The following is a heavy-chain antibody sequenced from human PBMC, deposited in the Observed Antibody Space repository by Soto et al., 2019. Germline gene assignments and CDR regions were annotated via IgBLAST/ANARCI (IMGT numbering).Heavy chain of an antibody. Sequence: ASVKVSCKASGYTFTSYYMHWVRQAPGQGLEWMGIIDPSGGSASYAQKFRGRVTMTRDTSTSTVYMELSSLRAGDTAVYYCARSPPGGYHYYYGMDVWGQGTTVTVSS. D-gene: IGHD3-22*01. CDR1: GYTFTSYY. CDR3: ARSPPGGYHYYYGMDV. J-gene: IGHJ6*02. CDR2: IDPSGGSA. V-gene: IGHV1-46*01.